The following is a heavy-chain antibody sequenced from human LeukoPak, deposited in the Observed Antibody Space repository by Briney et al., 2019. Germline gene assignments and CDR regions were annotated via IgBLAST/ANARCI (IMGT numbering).Heavy chain of an antibody. CDR2: ISFDGRKK. V-gene: IGHV3-30*03. CDR1: GFNFNNYV. Sequence: GRSLRLSCAASGFNFNNYVMHWVRQAPGKGLEWVTEISFDGRKKTYVDSVKGRFTISRDSPKNTVYLQMDSLRAEDTAVYYCARGAEKILSFGEYPSDAFDIWGQGTMVSVTS. CDR3: ARGAEKILSFGEYPSDAFDI. J-gene: IGHJ3*02. D-gene: IGHD3-10*01.